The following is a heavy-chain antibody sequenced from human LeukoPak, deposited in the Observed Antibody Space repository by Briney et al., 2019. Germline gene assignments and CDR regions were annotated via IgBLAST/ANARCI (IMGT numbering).Heavy chain of an antibody. CDR1: RYTFTVYY. D-gene: IGHD6-13*01. Sequence: GASVTVSCKASRYTFTVYYMHWGGQAPGQGVERMGWINPNSGGTNYAQKFQGRVTMTMHTSISTAYMELSRLRSDDTAVYYCARDSSSWYGYGMDVWGQGTTVTVSS. J-gene: IGHJ6*02. V-gene: IGHV1-2*02. CDR2: INPNSGGT. CDR3: ARDSSSWYGYGMDV.